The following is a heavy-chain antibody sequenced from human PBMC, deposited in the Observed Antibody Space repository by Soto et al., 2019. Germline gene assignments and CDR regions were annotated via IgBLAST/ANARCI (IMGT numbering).Heavy chain of an antibody. D-gene: IGHD4-17*01. J-gene: IGHJ6*02. CDR2: IIPIFGTA. V-gene: IGHV1-69*06. CDR1: GGTFSSYA. Sequence: GASVKVSCKASGGTFSSYAISWVRQAPGQGLEWMGGIIPIFGTANYAQKFQGRVTITADKSTSTAYMELSSLRSEDTAVYYCARDRPQLRYGDYGSNRGYGMDVWGQGTTVTVSS. CDR3: ARDRPQLRYGDYGSNRGYGMDV.